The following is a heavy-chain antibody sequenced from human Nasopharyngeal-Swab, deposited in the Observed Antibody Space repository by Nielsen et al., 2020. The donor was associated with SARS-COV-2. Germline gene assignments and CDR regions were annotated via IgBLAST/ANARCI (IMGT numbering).Heavy chain of an antibody. Sequence: GESLKISCAASGFTFSSYSMNWVRQAPGKGLEWVSSISSSSSYIYYADSVKGRFTISRDNAKNSLYLQMNSLRAEDTAVYYCARVPSTAVADNWGQGTLVTVSS. V-gene: IGHV3-21*01. CDR3: ARVPSTAVADN. CDR1: GFTFSSYS. J-gene: IGHJ4*02. CDR2: ISSSSSYI. D-gene: IGHD6-19*01.